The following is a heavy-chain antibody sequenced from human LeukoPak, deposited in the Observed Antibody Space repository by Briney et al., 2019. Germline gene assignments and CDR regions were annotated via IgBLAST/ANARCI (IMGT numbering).Heavy chain of an antibody. CDR2: IYYSGST. CDR1: GGSISSYY. CDR3: ARGIAAARG. Sequence: SETLSLTCTVSGGSISSYYWSWIRQPPGKGLEWIGYIYYSGSTNYNPSPKSRVTISVDTSKNQFSLKLSSVTAADTAVYYCARGIAAARGWGQGTLVTVSS. V-gene: IGHV4-59*01. J-gene: IGHJ4*02. D-gene: IGHD6-13*01.